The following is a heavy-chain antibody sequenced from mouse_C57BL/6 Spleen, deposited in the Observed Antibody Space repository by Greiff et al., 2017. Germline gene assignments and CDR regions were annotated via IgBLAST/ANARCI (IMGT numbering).Heavy chain of an antibody. CDR2: IDPSDSYT. J-gene: IGHJ3*01. D-gene: IGHD2-4*01. V-gene: IGHV1-69*01. CDR1: GYTFTSYW. CDR3: ARFYYDYDWFAY. Sequence: VQLQQPGAELVMPGASVKLSCKASGYTFTSYWMLWVKQRPGQGLEWIGEIDPSDSYTNYNQKFKGKSTLTVDKSSSTAYMQLSSLTSEDSAVYYCARFYYDYDWFAYWGQGTLVTVSA.